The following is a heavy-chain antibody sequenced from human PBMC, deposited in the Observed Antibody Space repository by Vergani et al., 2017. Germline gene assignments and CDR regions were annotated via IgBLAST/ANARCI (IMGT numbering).Heavy chain of an antibody. V-gene: IGHV4-59*01. J-gene: IGHJ3*02. CDR3: ARGGVTMVRGVPDAFDI. CDR1: GGSISSYY. D-gene: IGHD3-10*01. Sequence: QVQLQESGPGLVKPSETLSLTCTVSGGSISSYYWSWIRQPPGKGLEWIGYIYYSGSTNYNPSLKSRVTISVDTSKNQFSLKLSSVTAADTAVYYCARGGVTMVRGVPDAFDIWGQGTRVTVSS. CDR2: IYYSGST.